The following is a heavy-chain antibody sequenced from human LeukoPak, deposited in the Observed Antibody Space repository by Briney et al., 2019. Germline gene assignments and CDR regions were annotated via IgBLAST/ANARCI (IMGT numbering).Heavy chain of an antibody. J-gene: IGHJ4*02. Sequence: SQTLSLTCTVSGGSISSGSYYWSWIRQPAGKALEWIGRIYTSGSTNYNPSLKSRVTISVDTSKNQFSLKLSSVTAADTAVYYCARGYYDFWSGYPSFDYWGQGTLVTVSS. V-gene: IGHV4-61*02. CDR3: ARGYYDFWSGYPSFDY. D-gene: IGHD3-3*01. CDR1: GGSISSGSYY. CDR2: IYTSGST.